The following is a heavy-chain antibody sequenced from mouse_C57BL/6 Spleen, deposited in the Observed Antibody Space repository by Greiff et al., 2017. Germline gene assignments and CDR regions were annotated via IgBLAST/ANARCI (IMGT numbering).Heavy chain of an antibody. Sequence: VQLQQPGAELVMPGASVKLSCKASGYTFTSYWMHWVKQRPGQGLEWIGEIDPSDSYTNYNQKFKGKSTLTVDKSSSTAYMQLSSLTSEDSAVYYCARRDWYFDVWGTGTTVTVSS. CDR3: ARRDWYFDV. V-gene: IGHV1-69*01. CDR2: IDPSDSYT. J-gene: IGHJ1*03. CDR1: GYTFTSYW.